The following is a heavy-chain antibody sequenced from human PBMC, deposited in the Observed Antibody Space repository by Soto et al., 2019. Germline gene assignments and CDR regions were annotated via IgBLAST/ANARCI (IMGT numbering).Heavy chain of an antibody. CDR2: ISYDGSNK. J-gene: IGHJ6*02. CDR3: ARDVDIVLVPAAMPYYYDGMDV. Sequence: QVQLVESGGGVVQPGRSLRLSCAASGFTFSSYAMHWVRQAPGKGLEWVAVISYDGSNKYYADSVKGRFTISRDSSKNTLYLQMNSLRAEDTAVYYCARDVDIVLVPAAMPYYYDGMDVWGQGTTVTVSS. CDR1: GFTFSSYA. D-gene: IGHD2-2*03. V-gene: IGHV3-30-3*01.